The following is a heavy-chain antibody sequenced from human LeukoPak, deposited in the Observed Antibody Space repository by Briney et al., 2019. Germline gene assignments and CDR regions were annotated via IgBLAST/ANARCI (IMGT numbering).Heavy chain of an antibody. D-gene: IGHD3-22*01. Sequence: GGSLRLSCAASGFTFSSYAMSWVRQAPGKGLEWVSAFSGSGGITYYADAVKGRFTSSIDNSKNTLYLQMNSLRAEDTAVYYCARKRGYYASSGYYWGYYYYYMDVWGKGTTVTVSS. CDR2: FSGSGGIT. J-gene: IGHJ6*03. V-gene: IGHV3-23*01. CDR1: GFTFSSYA. CDR3: ARKRGYYASSGYYWGYYYYYMDV.